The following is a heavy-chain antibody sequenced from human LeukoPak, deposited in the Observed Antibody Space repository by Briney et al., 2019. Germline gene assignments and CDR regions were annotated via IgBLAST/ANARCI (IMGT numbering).Heavy chain of an antibody. CDR2: ISGSGGST. CDR3: AKGRGRGYYFDY. CDR1: GFTFNNYA. D-gene: IGHD3-22*01. V-gene: IGHV3-23*01. Sequence: GGSLRLSCPASGFTFNNYAMSWVRQAPGKGLEWVSAISGSGGSTYYADSVKGRFTISRDNSKNTLYLQMNSLRAEDTAVYYCAKGRGRGYYFDYWGQGTLVTVSS. J-gene: IGHJ4*02.